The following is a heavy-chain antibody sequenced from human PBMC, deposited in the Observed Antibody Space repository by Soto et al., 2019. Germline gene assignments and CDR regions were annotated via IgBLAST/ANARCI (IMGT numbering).Heavy chain of an antibody. CDR3: AHCQLYDMLTLSRPTAFYI. CDR2: IYWNDDK. CDR1: GFSLTTSAVG. J-gene: IGHJ3*02. Sequence: QITLKESGPTLVKPTQTLTLTCTFSGFSLTTSAVGVGWIRQPPGKALEWLALIYWNDDKRYSPSLKSRLTINQDTSKNQVVLTMTSVEPVHTATYFSAHCQLYDMLTLSRPTAFYIWGQGTKVTVSS. V-gene: IGHV2-5*01. D-gene: IGHD3-9*01.